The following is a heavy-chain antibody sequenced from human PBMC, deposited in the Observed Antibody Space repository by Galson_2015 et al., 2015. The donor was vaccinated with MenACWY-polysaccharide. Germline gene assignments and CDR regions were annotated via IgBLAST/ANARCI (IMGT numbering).Heavy chain of an antibody. J-gene: IGHJ6*02. CDR3: AGDSFGMDV. V-gene: IGHV7-4-1*02. Sequence: CMASGYTFISYAMNWVRQAPGQGLAWMGRINTNTGNPMYAQGFTGRFVFSLDTSVSTAYLQISGLKAEDTAVYYCAGDSFGMDVWGQGTTVTVSS. CDR1: GYTFISYA. CDR2: INTNTGNP.